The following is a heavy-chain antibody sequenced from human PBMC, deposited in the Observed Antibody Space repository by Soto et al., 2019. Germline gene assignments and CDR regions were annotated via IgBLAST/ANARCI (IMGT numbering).Heavy chain of an antibody. J-gene: IGHJ2*01. Sequence: KGLVWVSRINSDGSSTSYADSVKGRFTISRDNAKNTLYLQMNSLRAEDTAVFYFQTEAGKRDVRSVSAFLLNRSSDL. D-gene: IGHD3-10*02. V-gene: IGHV3-74*01. CDR2: INSDGSST. CDR3: QTEAGKRDVRSVSAFLLNRSSDL.